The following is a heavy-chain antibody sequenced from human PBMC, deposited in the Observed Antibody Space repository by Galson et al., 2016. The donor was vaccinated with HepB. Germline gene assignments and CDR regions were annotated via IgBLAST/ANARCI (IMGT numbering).Heavy chain of an antibody. CDR1: DYTFANYG. J-gene: IGHJ4*02. CDR2: INTYTGST. CDR3: ARDLSPALLWFKDAPFDF. V-gene: IGHV1-18*01. Sequence: SVKVSCKASDYTFANYGITWVRQAPGQGLEWMGWINTYTGSTNLPQKFQGRVTMTTDTSTNTAYMELRSLRSDDTAVYYCARDLSPALLWFKDAPFDFWGQGTLITVSS. D-gene: IGHD3-10*01.